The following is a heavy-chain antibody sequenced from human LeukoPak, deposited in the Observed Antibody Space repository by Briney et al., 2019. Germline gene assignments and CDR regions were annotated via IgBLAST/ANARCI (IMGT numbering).Heavy chain of an antibody. D-gene: IGHD4-17*01. CDR3: ARRAGEYSHPYDY. J-gene: IGHJ4*02. V-gene: IGHV3-53*01. CDR2: IYSGGNT. CDR1: GFTVSSNS. Sequence: GGSLRLSCTVSGFTVSSNSMSWVRQAPGKGLEWVSFIYSGGNTHYSDSVKGRFTISRDNSKNTHYLQMNSLRVENTAVYYCARRAGEYSHPYDYWGQGTLVTVSS.